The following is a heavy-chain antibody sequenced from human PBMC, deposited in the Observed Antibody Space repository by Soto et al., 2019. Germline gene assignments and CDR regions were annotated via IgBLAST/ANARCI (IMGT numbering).Heavy chain of an antibody. D-gene: IGHD3-9*01. V-gene: IGHV3-30-3*01. J-gene: IGHJ4*02. Sequence: GGSLRLSCAASGFTFSSYAMHWVRQAPGKGLEWVAVISYDGSNKYYADSVKGRFTISRDNSKNTLYLQMNSLRAEDTAVYYCARDQDILTGYPFLGPDYWGQGTLVTVSS. CDR1: GFTFSSYA. CDR2: ISYDGSNK. CDR3: ARDQDILTGYPFLGPDY.